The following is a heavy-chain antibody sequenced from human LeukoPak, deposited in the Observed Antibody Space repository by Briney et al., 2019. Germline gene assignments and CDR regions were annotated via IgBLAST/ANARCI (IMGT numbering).Heavy chain of an antibody. Sequence: GGSLRLSCAASGFTVTSNYISWVRQAPGKGLEWVSVIYTGGSTYYADSVKGRFTISRDNSKDTLYLQMNSLRAEDTAVYYCAKGDPTDNSNFDYWGQGTLVTVSS. J-gene: IGHJ4*02. D-gene: IGHD4-11*01. CDR2: IYTGGST. V-gene: IGHV3-66*01. CDR3: AKGDPTDNSNFDY. CDR1: GFTVTSNY.